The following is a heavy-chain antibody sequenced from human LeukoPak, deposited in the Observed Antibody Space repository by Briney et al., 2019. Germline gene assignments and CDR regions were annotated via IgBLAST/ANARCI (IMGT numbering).Heavy chain of an antibody. CDR3: ARETTHYYYDSSGSHYFDY. Sequence: SVKVSCKASGGTFSSYAISWVRQAPGQGLEWMGGIIPIFGTANYAQKFQGRVTITADESTSTAYMELSSLRSEDTAVYYCARETTHYYYDSSGSHYFDYWGQGTLVTVSS. D-gene: IGHD3-22*01. J-gene: IGHJ4*02. CDR1: GGTFSSYA. CDR2: IIPIFGTA. V-gene: IGHV1-69*13.